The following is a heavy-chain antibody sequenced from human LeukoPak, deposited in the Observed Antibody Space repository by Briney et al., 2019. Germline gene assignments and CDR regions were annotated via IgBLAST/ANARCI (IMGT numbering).Heavy chain of an antibody. V-gene: IGHV3-23*01. D-gene: IGHD3-9*01. CDR2: SSGSGGST. CDR1: GFTFSSYA. J-gene: IGHJ4*02. Sequence: PGGSLRLSCAASGFTFSSYAMIWVRQAPGKGLEWVSASSGSGGSTSYTDSVQGRFTISRDNSKNTLYLQMNSLRAEDTAVYYCARAQREYLDWLLNFGYWGKGNLVTVSS. CDR3: ARAQREYLDWLLNFGY.